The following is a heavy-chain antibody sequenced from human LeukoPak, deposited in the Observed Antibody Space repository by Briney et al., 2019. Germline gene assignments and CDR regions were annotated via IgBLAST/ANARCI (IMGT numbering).Heavy chain of an antibody. CDR3: ATGPRGGGGGGNDDYYYMDV. CDR1: GGSFSGYY. J-gene: IGHJ6*03. D-gene: IGHD4-23*01. Sequence: SETLSLTCAVYGGSFSGYYWSWIRQPPGKGLEWIGEINHSGSTNYNPSLKSRVTISVDTSKNQFSLKLSSVTAADPAVYYLATGPRGGGGGGNDDYYYMDVWGKGTTVTVSS. CDR2: INHSGST. V-gene: IGHV4-34*01.